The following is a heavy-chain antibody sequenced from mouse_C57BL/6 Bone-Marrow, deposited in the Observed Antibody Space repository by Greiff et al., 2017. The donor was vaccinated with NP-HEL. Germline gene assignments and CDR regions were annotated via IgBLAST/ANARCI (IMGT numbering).Heavy chain of an antibody. CDR1: GYAFSSSW. J-gene: IGHJ3*01. V-gene: IGHV1-82*01. D-gene: IGHD2-4*01. CDR3: ARVDYDYDDVAWFAY. Sequence: QVQLQQSGPELVKPGASVKISCKASGYAFSSSWMNWVKQRPGKGLEWIGRIYPGDGDTNYNGKFKGKATLTADKSSSTAYMQLSSLTSEDSAVYFCARVDYDYDDVAWFAYWGQGTLVTVSA. CDR2: IYPGDGDT.